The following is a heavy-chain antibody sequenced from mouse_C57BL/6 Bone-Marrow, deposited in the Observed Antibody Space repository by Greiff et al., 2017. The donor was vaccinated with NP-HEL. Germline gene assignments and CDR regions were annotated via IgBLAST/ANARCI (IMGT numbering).Heavy chain of an antibody. Sequence: EVQVVESGGGLVKPGGSLKLSCAASGFTFSSYAMSWVRQTPEKRLEWVATISDGGSYTYYPDNVKGRFTISRDNAKNNLYLQMSHLKSEDTAMYYCARDPGVPFAYWGQGTLVTVSA. V-gene: IGHV5-4*01. J-gene: IGHJ3*01. CDR1: GFTFSSYA. CDR3: ARDPGVPFAY. CDR2: ISDGGSYT.